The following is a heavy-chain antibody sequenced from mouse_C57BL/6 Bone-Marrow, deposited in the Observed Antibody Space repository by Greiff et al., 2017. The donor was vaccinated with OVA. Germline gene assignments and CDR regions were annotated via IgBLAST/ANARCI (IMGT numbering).Heavy chain of an antibody. V-gene: IGHV15-2*01. Sequence: SGSELRSPGSSVKLSCKDFDSEVFPIAYMSWVRQKPGHGFEWIGGILPSIGRTIYGEKFEDKATLDADTLSNTAYLELNSLTSEDSAIYYCARPYYYGSSSHWYFDVWGTGTTVTVSS. D-gene: IGHD1-1*01. J-gene: IGHJ1*03. CDR1: DSEVFPIAY. CDR2: ILPSIGRT. CDR3: ARPYYYGSSSHWYFDV.